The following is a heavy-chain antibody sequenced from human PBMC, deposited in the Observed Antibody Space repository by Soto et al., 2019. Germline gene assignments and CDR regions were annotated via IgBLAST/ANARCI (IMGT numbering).Heavy chain of an antibody. CDR1: GGSISSSSYY. CDR2: IYYSVST. J-gene: IGHJ4*02. D-gene: IGHD6-19*01. Sequence: QLQLQESGPGLVKPSETLSLTCTVSGGSISSSSYYWGWIRQPPGKGLEWGGSIYYSVSTYYNPSLKSRVTISVDTSKNQFSLKLSSVTAADTAVYYCARLRPIAVAGDYWGQGTLVTVSS. V-gene: IGHV4-39*01. CDR3: ARLRPIAVAGDY.